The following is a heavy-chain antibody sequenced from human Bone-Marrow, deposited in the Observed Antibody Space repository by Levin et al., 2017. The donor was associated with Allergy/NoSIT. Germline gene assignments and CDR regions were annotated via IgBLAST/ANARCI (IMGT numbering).Heavy chain of an antibody. V-gene: IGHV1-69*06. CDR3: ARDAGWELITWFDP. CDR2: IIPLFNTV. CDR1: GGTFSSSA. D-gene: IGHD4-23*01. J-gene: IGHJ5*02. Sequence: PLASVKVSCKASGGTFSSSAISWVRQAPGQGLEWLGGIIPLFNTVNYAQKFQGRVTITADKSTGTAYMELNSLRYEDTAVYYCARDAGWELITWFDPWGQGTLVTVSS.